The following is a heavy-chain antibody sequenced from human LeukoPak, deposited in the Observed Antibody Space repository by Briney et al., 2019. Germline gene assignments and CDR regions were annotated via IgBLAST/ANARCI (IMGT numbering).Heavy chain of an antibody. CDR2: ISSSSSYI. CDR3: AREGDSSGWYYFDY. CDR1: GFTFSSYW. Sequence: GGTLRLSCVASGFTFSSYWMSWVRQAPGKGLEWVSSISSSSSYIYYADSVKGRFTISRDNAKNSLYLQMNSLRAEDTAVYYCAREGDSSGWYYFDYWGQGTLVTVSS. J-gene: IGHJ4*02. D-gene: IGHD6-19*01. V-gene: IGHV3-21*01.